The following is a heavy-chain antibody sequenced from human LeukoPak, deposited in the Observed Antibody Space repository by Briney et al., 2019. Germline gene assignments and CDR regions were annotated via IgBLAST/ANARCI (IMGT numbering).Heavy chain of an antibody. V-gene: IGHV4-31*03. D-gene: IGHD5-12*01. CDR3: ARDPGLRVYYYGMDV. CDR1: GGSISSGGYY. Sequence: SQTLSLTCTVSGGSISSGGYYWSWIRQHPGKGLEWIGYIYYSGSTYYNPSLKSRVTISVDTSKNQFSLKLSSVTAADTAVYYCARDPGLRVYYYGMDVWGQGTTVTVSS. J-gene: IGHJ6*02. CDR2: IYYSGST.